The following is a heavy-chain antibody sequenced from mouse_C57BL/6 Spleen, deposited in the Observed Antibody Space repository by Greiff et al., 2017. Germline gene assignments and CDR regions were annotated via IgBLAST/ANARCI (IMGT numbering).Heavy chain of an antibody. CDR2: IDPSDSYT. Sequence: QVQLQQSGAELARPGASVKLSCKASGYTFTSYGISWVKQRPGQGLEWIGEIDPSDSYTNYNQKFKGKSTLTVDKSSSTAYMQLSSLTSEDSAVYYCARSGGLGYFDYWGQGTTLTVSS. V-gene: IGHV1-69*01. CDR1: GYTFTSYG. CDR3: ARSGGLGYFDY. J-gene: IGHJ2*01. D-gene: IGHD2-4*01.